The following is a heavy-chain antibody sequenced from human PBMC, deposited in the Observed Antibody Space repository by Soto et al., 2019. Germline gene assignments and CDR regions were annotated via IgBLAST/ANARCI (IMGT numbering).Heavy chain of an antibody. Sequence: GSLRLSCAASGFSFSISPMHWVRQAPGKGPEWVALISYDGTNKFYADSVKGRFTISRDNSKSTLYLQVDSLRPEDAAVYYCARDPKTAGGQHWAFNYFDSWGQGTLVTVSS. V-gene: IGHV3-30-3*01. CDR3: ARDPKTAGGQHWAFNYFDS. CDR2: ISYDGTNK. J-gene: IGHJ4*02. CDR1: GFSFSISP. D-gene: IGHD2-21*02.